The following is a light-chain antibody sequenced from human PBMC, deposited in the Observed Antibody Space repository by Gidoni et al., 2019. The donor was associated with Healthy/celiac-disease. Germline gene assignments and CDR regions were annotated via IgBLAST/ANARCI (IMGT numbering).Light chain of an antibody. CDR3: QQYGST. CDR1: QRVSSSY. CDR2: GAS. V-gene: IGKV3-20*01. J-gene: IGKJ4*01. Sequence: VLTQSPGTLSLSPGERATHSCRASQRVSSSYLAWYQQKPGQAPRLLIYGASSRAPGIPDRFSGSGSGTDFTLTISRLEPEDFAVYYCQQYGSTFGGGTKVEIK.